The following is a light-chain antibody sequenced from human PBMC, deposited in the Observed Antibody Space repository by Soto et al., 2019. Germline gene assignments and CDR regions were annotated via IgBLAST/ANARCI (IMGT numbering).Light chain of an antibody. CDR3: QQYNNYPLT. Sequence: DIQMTQSPSTLSASVGDRVTITCRASQNIRYWLAWYQQKPGKGPKLLTYDAAKLESGVPSRFSGSGSGTEFTPTISSLQPDDIATYYCQQYNNYPLTVGGGTKVEIK. CDR2: DAA. J-gene: IGKJ4*01. CDR1: QNIRYW. V-gene: IGKV1-5*01.